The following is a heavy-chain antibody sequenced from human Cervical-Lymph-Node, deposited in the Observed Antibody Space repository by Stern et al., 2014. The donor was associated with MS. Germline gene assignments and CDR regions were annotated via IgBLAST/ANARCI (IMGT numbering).Heavy chain of an antibody. J-gene: IGHJ1*01. CDR1: GFTFNNYG. D-gene: IGHD3-22*01. V-gene: IGHV3-33*01. CDR3: AGSIVAAEYFQH. CDR2: IWYDGSKK. Sequence: QVQLEESGGGVVQPGRSLRLSCVASGFTFNNYGMHWVRQVPGKGLEWVAVIWYDGSKKFYADSVKGRFTISQVESKRWLYQQMNSLRAEATGIYYCAGSIVAAEYFQHWGQGALVTVSS.